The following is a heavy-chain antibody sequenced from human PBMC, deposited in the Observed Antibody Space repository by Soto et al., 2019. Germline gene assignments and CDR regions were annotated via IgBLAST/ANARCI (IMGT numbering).Heavy chain of an antibody. CDR1: GFTFSSYG. D-gene: IGHD3-10*01. CDR3: AKDNKGSGSYSDY. J-gene: IGHJ4*02. Sequence: QVQLVESGGGVVQPGRSLRLSCAASGFTFSSYGMHWVRQAPGKGLEWVAVISYDGSNKYYADSVKGLFTISRDNSKNTLYLQMNSRRAEDTAVYYCAKDNKGSGSYSDYWGQGTLVTVSS. V-gene: IGHV3-30*18. CDR2: ISYDGSNK.